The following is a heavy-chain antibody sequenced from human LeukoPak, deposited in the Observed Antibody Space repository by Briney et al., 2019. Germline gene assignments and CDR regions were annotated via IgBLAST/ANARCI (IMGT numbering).Heavy chain of an antibody. J-gene: IGHJ3*02. CDR1: GGSISSYY. Sequence: SETLSLTCTVSGGSISSYYWSWIRQPAGKGLEWIGRIYTSGSTNYNPSLKSRVTMSVNTSKNQFSLKLSSVTAADTAVYYCARESMVRGNDAFDNWGQGTMVTVSS. D-gene: IGHD3-10*01. CDR3: ARESMVRGNDAFDN. CDR2: IYTSGST. V-gene: IGHV4-4*07.